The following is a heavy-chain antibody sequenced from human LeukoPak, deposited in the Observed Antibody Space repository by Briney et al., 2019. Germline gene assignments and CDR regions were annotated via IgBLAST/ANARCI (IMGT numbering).Heavy chain of an antibody. CDR3: ARSITMIVVVKD. Sequence: PSETLSLTCTVSGGSISSSSYYWGWIRQPPGKGLEWIGSIYYSGSTYYNPSLKSRVTISVDTSKNQFSLKLSSVTAADTAVYYCARSITMIVVVKDWGQGTMVTVSS. CDR2: IYYSGST. J-gene: IGHJ3*01. D-gene: IGHD3-22*01. V-gene: IGHV4-39*01. CDR1: GGSISSSSYY.